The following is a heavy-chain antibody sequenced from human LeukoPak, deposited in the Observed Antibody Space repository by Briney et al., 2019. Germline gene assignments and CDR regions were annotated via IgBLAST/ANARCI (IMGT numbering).Heavy chain of an antibody. CDR3: ARGPAPCSGGSCYFPFDY. CDR1: GXSFSGYY. D-gene: IGHD2-15*01. V-gene: IGHV4-34*01. CDR2: INHSGST. J-gene: IGHJ4*02. Sequence: SETLSLTCAVYGXSFSGYYWSWIRQPPGKGLEWIGEINHSGSTNYNPSLKSRVTISVDTSKNQFSLKLSSVTAADTAVYYCARGPAPCSGGSCYFPFDYWGQGTLVTVSS.